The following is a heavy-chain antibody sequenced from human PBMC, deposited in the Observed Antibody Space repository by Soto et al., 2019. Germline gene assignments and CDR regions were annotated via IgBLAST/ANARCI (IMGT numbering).Heavy chain of an antibody. D-gene: IGHD6-19*01. CDR1: GDSFTGFW. CDR3: ARQHPLDSRVWYD. Sequence: GESLKISCKVFGDSFTGFWIGWVRQMPGKGLEWVASIYPRDSDIRYNPSFQGQVTISADRSTTTSYLQWSSLKASDTAIYYCARQHPLDSRVWYDWGQGTLVTVSS. V-gene: IGHV5-51*01. CDR2: IYPRDSDI. J-gene: IGHJ4*02.